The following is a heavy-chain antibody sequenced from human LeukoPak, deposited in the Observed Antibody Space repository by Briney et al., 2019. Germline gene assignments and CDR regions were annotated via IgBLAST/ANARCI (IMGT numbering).Heavy chain of an antibody. D-gene: IGHD6-6*01. V-gene: IGHV3-64*01. J-gene: IGHJ4*02. Sequence: PGGSLRLSCAASGFTFRSYGMHWARQAPGKGLEYVAAISSNGGSTDYANSVKGRFTISRDNSKNTLYLQMGSLRAEDMAAYYCARISSSYDYDYWGQGTLVTVSS. CDR2: ISSNGGST. CDR1: GFTFRSYG. CDR3: ARISSSYDYDY.